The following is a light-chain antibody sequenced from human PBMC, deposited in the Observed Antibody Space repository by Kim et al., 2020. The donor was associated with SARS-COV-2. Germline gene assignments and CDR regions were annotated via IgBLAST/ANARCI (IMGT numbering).Light chain of an antibody. CDR3: QQYGSSYT. CDR2: GAS. CDR1: QSVSSSY. V-gene: IGKV3-20*01. J-gene: IGKJ2*01. Sequence: EIVLTQSPGTLSLSPGERATLSCRASQSVSSSYLAWYQQKPGQAPRLLIYGASSRATGIPDRFSGSGSGTDFTLTISRLEPEDLAVYYWQQYGSSYTFGQGTKLEI.